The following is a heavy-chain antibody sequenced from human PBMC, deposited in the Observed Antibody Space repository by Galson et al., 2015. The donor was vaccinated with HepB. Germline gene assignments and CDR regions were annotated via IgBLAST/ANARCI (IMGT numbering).Heavy chain of an antibody. CDR2: MNPNSGNT. D-gene: IGHD4-17*01. V-gene: IGHV1-8*01. CDR3: ARSLYGDYGAYFDY. J-gene: IGHJ4*02. Sequence: SVKVSCKASGYTFTSYDINWVRQVTGQGLEWMGWMNPNSGNTGYAQKFQGRVTMTRNTSISTAYMELSSLRSEDTAVYYCARSLYGDYGAYFDYWGQGTLVTVSS. CDR1: GYTFTSYD.